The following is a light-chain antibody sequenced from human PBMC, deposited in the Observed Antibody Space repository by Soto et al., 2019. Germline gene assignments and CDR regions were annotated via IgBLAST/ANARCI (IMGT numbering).Light chain of an antibody. CDR2: KAS. CDR1: QTISSW. Sequence: IQTTPSPSTLSASVRDRVTITCRASQTISSWLAWFQQRPGRAPKFLIYKASSLKNGVPLRFSGSGSGTEFTLTISSLQPDDFATYYCQQYKSYSLTVGGGTKVDIK. CDR3: QQYKSYSLT. J-gene: IGKJ4*02. V-gene: IGKV1-5*03.